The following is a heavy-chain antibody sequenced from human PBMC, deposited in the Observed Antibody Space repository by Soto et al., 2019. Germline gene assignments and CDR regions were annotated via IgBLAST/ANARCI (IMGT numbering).Heavy chain of an antibody. V-gene: IGHV1-46*01. CDR1: GYTFTRYY. D-gene: IGHD3-3*02. Sequence: QVQLVQSGAEVKKPGASVKVSCKASGYTFTRYYMHWVRQAPGQGLEWMGIINPSDGSTYYPQKFERRVTITRYPSTITVYMELSLRSEDTAVYYCTRVSPFLAGPDYWGQGTLGTVSS. CDR2: INPSDGST. CDR3: TRVSPFLAGPDY. J-gene: IGHJ4*02.